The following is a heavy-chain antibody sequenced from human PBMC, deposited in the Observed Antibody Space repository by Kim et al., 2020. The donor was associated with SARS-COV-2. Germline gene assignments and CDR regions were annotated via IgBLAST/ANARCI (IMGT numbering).Heavy chain of an antibody. CDR1: DGSFSRGHYY. Sequence: SETLSLTCTVSDGSFSRGHYYWTWIRQSPGKGLEWLAYFSYPGSTYFNPSLRGRVSISKDKSNNQFSLRLSSVTAADTAVYYCARVLSSFTALPTYSDSWGQGILVTVSS. CDR3: ARVLSSFTALPTYSDS. D-gene: IGHD1-26*01. CDR2: FSYPGST. J-gene: IGHJ4*02. V-gene: IGHV4-30-4*01.